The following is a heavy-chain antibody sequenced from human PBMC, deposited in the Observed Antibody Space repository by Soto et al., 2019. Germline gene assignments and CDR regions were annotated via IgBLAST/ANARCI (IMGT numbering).Heavy chain of an antibody. CDR3: ARDIRYGYNYLNYLAY. V-gene: IGHV1-69*18. CDR2: SVPVYGTP. J-gene: IGHJ4*02. Sequence: QVQLVQSGAEVKKPGSSVKVSCKASGGTFTNYAINWVRQAPGQGLEWMGSSVPVYGTPHFAQRFLGRATITADESTSTAYMELRNLGSDDTAIYYCARDIRYGYNYLNYLAYWGQGTLVTVSS. D-gene: IGHD5-12*01. CDR1: GGTFTNYA.